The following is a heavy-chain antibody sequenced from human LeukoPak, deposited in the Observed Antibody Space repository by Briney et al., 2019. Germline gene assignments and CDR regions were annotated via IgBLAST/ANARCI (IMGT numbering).Heavy chain of an antibody. CDR1: GSTFTSYG. Sequence: ASVKVCCKASGSTFTSYGISWVRQAPGQGLEWMGWINPNSGGTNYAQRFQGRVTMTRDTSISTAYMELSRLRSDDTAVYYCARDQGGGDYDFWSGYYNWGQGTLVTVSS. CDR3: ARDQGGGDYDFWSGYYN. CDR2: INPNSGGT. J-gene: IGHJ4*02. V-gene: IGHV1-2*02. D-gene: IGHD3-3*01.